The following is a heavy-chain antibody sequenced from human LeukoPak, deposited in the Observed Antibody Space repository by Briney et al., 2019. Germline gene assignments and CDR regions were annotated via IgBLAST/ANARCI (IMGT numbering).Heavy chain of an antibody. Sequence: ASVTVSFTASAYTFTIYGISWVRQALGQGLEWMGWISAYNGNTNYAQKHQGRVTMTTDTYTSTAYLELRSLRCDDTGVYYCARADTISDAFDIWGRGTMVSVSS. J-gene: IGHJ3*02. D-gene: IGHD3-9*01. CDR1: AYTFTIYG. CDR3: ARADTISDAFDI. V-gene: IGHV1-18*01. CDR2: ISAYNGNT.